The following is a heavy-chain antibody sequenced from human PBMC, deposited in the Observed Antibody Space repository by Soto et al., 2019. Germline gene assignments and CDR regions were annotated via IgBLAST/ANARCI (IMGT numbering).Heavy chain of an antibody. J-gene: IGHJ4*02. V-gene: IGHV1-18*01. D-gene: IGHD1-26*01. Sequence: QVQLVQSGAEVKKPGASVKVSCKTPGNFCSKYGISWVRQAPGQGLEWMGWINGNTGSTNYAQKFRGRVTMTTDTTTGMVYMELSSRTSDETAIYYCGRDGDQWDQRYLDYWGQGTLVSV. CDR1: GNFCSKYG. CDR3: GRDGDQWDQRYLDY. CDR2: INGNTGST.